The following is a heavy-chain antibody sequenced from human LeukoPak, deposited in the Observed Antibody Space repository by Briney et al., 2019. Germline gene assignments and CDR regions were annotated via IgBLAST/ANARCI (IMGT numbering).Heavy chain of an antibody. CDR2: INPNSGGT. CDR3: ATKFPINWFDP. D-gene: IGHD1/OR15-1a*01. CDR1: GYTFTGYY. V-gene: IGHV1-2*02. Sequence: GASVKVSCKASGYTFTGYYMHWVRQAPGQGLEWMGWINPNSGGTNYAQKFQGRVTMTEDTSTDTAYMELSSLRSEDTAVYYCATKFPINWFDPWGQGTLVTVSS. J-gene: IGHJ5*02.